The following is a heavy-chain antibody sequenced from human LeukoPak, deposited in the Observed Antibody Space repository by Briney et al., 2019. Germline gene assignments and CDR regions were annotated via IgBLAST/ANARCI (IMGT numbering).Heavy chain of an antibody. J-gene: IGHJ4*02. D-gene: IGHD7-27*01. Sequence: GGSLRLSCAASGFTFSSYAMSWVRQAPGKGLEWVSAISGSGGSTYYADSVKGRFTISRDNSKNTLYLQMNSLRAEDTAVYYCAKDGGLWVSAHWGDSWGRGTLVTVSS. CDR1: GFTFSSYA. CDR2: ISGSGGST. CDR3: AKDGGLWVSAHWGDS. V-gene: IGHV3-23*01.